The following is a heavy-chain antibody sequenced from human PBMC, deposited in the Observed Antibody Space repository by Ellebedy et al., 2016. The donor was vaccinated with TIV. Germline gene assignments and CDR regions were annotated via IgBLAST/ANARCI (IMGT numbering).Heavy chain of an antibody. Sequence: GGSLRLSCAASGFTVSTNYMTWVRQAPGKGLEWVSVIYAGGSTYYAGSVKGRFTISRDNSKNTLDLQMDSLRAEDTAMYYCATTQMGNGYNEVYFGHWGQGTLVTVSS. CDR3: ATTQMGNGYNEVYFGH. D-gene: IGHD5-24*01. CDR2: IYAGGST. CDR1: GFTVSTNY. V-gene: IGHV3-53*05. J-gene: IGHJ4*02.